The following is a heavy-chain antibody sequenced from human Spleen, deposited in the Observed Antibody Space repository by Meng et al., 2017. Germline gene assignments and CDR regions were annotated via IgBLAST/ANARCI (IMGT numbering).Heavy chain of an antibody. CDR3: VLLRDKRTSYGMDV. CDR2: ISSSGSTK. CDR1: GFTFSDYY. Sequence: LTGAASGFTFSDYYMSWIRQAPGKGLEWVSYISSSGSTKYYADSVEGRFTISRDNAKNSLYLQMNSLRAEDTAVYYCVLLRDKRTSYGMDVWGQGTTVTVSS. V-gene: IGHV3-11*04. J-gene: IGHJ6*02. D-gene: IGHD2-15*01.